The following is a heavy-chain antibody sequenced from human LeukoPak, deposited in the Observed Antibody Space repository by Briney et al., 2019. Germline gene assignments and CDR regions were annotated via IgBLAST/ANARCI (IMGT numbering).Heavy chain of an antibody. J-gene: IGHJ4*02. CDR2: IIPIFGTA. D-gene: IGHD6-13*01. CDR1: GGTFSSYA. Sequence: GASVKVSCKVSGGTFSSYAISWVRQAPGQGLEWMGGIIPIFGTANYAQKFQGRVTITADESTSTAYMELSSLRSEDTAVYYCASAYSSSWYGGVDYWGQGTLVTVSS. V-gene: IGHV1-69*13. CDR3: ASAYSSSWYGGVDY.